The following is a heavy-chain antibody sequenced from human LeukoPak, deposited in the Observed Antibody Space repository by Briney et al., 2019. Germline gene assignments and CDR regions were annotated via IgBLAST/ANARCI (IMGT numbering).Heavy chain of an antibody. J-gene: IGHJ4*02. D-gene: IGHD2-2*01. CDR1: GGTFSSYA. Sequence: GASVRVSCKAFGGTFSSYAISWVRQAPGQGLEQMGGIIPIFGTANYAQKFQGRVTITADESTSTAYMELSSLRSEDTAVYYCASPLGYCSSTSCPWGRFGLLWGQGTLVTVSP. V-gene: IGHV1-69*13. CDR2: IIPIFGTA. CDR3: ASPLGYCSSTSCPWGRFGLL.